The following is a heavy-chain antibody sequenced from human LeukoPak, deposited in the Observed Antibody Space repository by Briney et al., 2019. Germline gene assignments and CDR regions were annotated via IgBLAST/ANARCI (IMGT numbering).Heavy chain of an antibody. D-gene: IGHD2-21*02. CDR2: ISGSGGST. CDR3: AKDQAFTSSRLNWFDP. V-gene: IGHV3-23*01. Sequence: PGGSPRLSCAASGFTFSRYAMSWVRQAPGKGLEWVSAISGSGGSTYYADSVKGRFTISRDNSKNTLYLQVNSLRAEDTAVYYCAKDQAFTSSRLNWFDPWGQGTLVTVSS. J-gene: IGHJ5*02. CDR1: GFTFSRYA.